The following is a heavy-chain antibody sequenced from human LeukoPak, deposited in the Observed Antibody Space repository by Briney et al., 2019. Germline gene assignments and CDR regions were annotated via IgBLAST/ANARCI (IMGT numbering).Heavy chain of an antibody. CDR1: GGSVSSGSYY. CDR3: ARAYYYGSGTFDI. Sequence: SETLSLTCTASGGSVSSGSYYWSWIRQPPGKGLEWIGYIYYTGSTYYNPSLKSRVTISVDTSKNQFSLKLSSVTAADTAVYYCARAYYYGSGTFDIWGQGTMVTVSS. V-gene: IGHV4-61*01. D-gene: IGHD3-10*01. CDR2: IYYTGST. J-gene: IGHJ3*02.